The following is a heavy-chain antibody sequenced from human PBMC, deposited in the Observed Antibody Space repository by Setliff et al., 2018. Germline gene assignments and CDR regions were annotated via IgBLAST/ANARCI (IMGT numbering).Heavy chain of an antibody. Sequence: SDTLSLTCTVSGGSISSGGYYWSWIRQHPGKGLEWIGYIYYSGSTSYYNPSLKSRVTISVDTSKNQFSLKLSSVTAADTAVYYCARGRAGHSGHWGQGTLVTVSS. D-gene: IGHD6-19*01. V-gene: IGHV4-31*03. CDR1: GGSISSGGYY. CDR3: ARGRAGHSGH. CDR2: IYYSGSTS. J-gene: IGHJ4*02.